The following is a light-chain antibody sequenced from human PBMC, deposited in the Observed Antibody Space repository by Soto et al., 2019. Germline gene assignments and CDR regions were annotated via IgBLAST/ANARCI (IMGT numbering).Light chain of an antibody. CDR2: DAS. CDR1: QSVSSY. CDR3: QQRSNWPPSGV. J-gene: IGKJ3*01. V-gene: IGKV3-11*01. Sequence: EIVLTQSPATLSLSPGERATLSCRASQSVSSYLAWYQQKPGQAPRLLIYDASNRATGIPARFSGSGSGTDFTLTISSLEPEDFAVYYCQQRSNWPPSGVFGPGTKVDIK.